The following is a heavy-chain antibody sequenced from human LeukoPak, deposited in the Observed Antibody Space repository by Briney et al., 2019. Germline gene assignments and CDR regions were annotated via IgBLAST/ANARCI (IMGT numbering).Heavy chain of an antibody. CDR3: ARRRTPTYYYDSSGYLPTFDFGY. Sequence: KVGESLKISCKGSGYSFTSYWIGWVRQMPGKGLEWMGIIYPGDSDTRYSPSFQGQVTISADKSIGTAYLQWSSLKASDTAMYYCARRRTPTYYYDSSGYLPTFDFGYWGQGTLVTVSS. J-gene: IGHJ4*02. CDR2: IYPGDSDT. D-gene: IGHD3-22*01. V-gene: IGHV5-51*01. CDR1: GYSFTSYW.